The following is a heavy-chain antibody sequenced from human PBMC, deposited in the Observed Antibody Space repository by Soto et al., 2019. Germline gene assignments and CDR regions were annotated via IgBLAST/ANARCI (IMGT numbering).Heavy chain of an antibody. CDR3: VKGGSYYYYMDV. Sequence: EVQLLESGGGLVQPGGSLRLSCAASGFTFSSYAMSWVRQAPGKGLEWVSTLSGSGYNTDYADSVRGRFTISGDVSRNTLYLQMNSLRGEDTAVYYCVKGGSYYYYMDVWGKGTTVTVSS. D-gene: IGHD1-26*01. CDR1: GFTFSSYA. V-gene: IGHV3-23*01. CDR2: LSGSGYNT. J-gene: IGHJ6*03.